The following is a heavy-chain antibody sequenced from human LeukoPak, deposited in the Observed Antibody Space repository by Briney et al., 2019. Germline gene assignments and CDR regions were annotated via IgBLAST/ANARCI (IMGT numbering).Heavy chain of an antibody. D-gene: IGHD5-12*01. CDR1: GFTFSSYS. Sequence: GGSLRLSCAASGFTFSSYSMNWVRQAPGKGLEWVSSISSSSSYIYYADSVKGRFTISRDNAKNSLYLQMNSLRAEDTAVYYCARCGYSGYDGYYYYYYGMDVWGQGTTVTVSS. CDR3: ARCGYSGYDGYYYYYYGMDV. V-gene: IGHV3-21*01. CDR2: ISSSSSYI. J-gene: IGHJ6*02.